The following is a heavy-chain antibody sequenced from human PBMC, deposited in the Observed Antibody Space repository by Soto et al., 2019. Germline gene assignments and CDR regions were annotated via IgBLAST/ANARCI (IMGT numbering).Heavy chain of an antibody. J-gene: IGHJ4*02. CDR2: ISYSVST. CDR1: CGSISSNY. Sequence: QVQLQESGPGLVKPSETLSLTRPVSCGSISSNYWRCIRQPPWKRLEWIGYISYSVSTIYAHSLKSRVTISVDTSTNQLSLELSYFTAADTAVYDCARDRGGSSWFDYWGQGTLVTVSS. V-gene: IGHV4-59*13. D-gene: IGHD6-13*01. CDR3: ARDRGGSSWFDY.